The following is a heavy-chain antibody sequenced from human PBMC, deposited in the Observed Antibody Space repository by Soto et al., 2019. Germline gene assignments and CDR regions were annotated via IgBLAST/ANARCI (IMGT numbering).Heavy chain of an antibody. J-gene: IGHJ5*02. Sequence: GSLRLSCAASGFTFSSYGMHWVRQAPGKGLEWVAVISYDGSNKYYADSVKGRFTISRDNSKNTLYLQMNGLRAEDTAVYYCAKDFLRGIAAAGTLNWFDPWGQGTLVTISS. CDR1: GFTFSSYG. CDR3: AKDFLRGIAAAGTLNWFDP. D-gene: IGHD6-13*01. V-gene: IGHV3-30*18. CDR2: ISYDGSNK.